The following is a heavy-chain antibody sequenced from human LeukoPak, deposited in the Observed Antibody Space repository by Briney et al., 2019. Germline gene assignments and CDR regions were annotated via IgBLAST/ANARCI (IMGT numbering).Heavy chain of an antibody. Sequence: GGSLRLSCAVSGFPFSSYGMHWVCQAPGKGLEWLTIIWNDGSKKYYAHSVKGRFTISRDNSKSTLFLQMDSLRVEDTAVYFCARAGGRTVLDAFDIWGQGTMVIVSS. V-gene: IGHV3-33*01. CDR1: GFPFSSYG. CDR3: ARAGGRTVLDAFDI. D-gene: IGHD4-17*01. J-gene: IGHJ3*02. CDR2: IWNDGSKK.